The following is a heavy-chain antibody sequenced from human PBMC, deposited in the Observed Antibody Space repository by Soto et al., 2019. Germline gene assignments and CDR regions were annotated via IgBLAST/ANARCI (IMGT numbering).Heavy chain of an antibody. CDR1: GYSLPRGYY. J-gene: IGHJ4*02. V-gene: IGHV4-38-2*01. D-gene: IGHD5-12*01. CDR2: IYHSGST. CDR3: ARLPASDSGYDETYFDH. Sequence: LSLPWAVSGYSLPRGYYWGWIRQPPGKGLAWIGSIYHSGSTYYNPSLKSRVTISVDTPQKLFSLKLSSVTAADTAVYYCARLPASDSGYDETYFDHWGQGTLVTVAS.